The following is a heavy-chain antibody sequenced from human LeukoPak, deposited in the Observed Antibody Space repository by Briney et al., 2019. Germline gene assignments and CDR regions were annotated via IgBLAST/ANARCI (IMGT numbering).Heavy chain of an antibody. Sequence: SETLSLTCTVSGGSISSYYWSWIRQPPGRGLEWIGHIYYSGRTNYNPSLKSRVTVSVDTSKNQFSLRLSSVTAADTAVYYCARENIVVDYWGQGFLVTVSS. J-gene: IGHJ4*02. CDR1: GGSISSYY. CDR2: IYYSGRT. V-gene: IGHV4-59*01. CDR3: ARENIVVDY. D-gene: IGHD2/OR15-2a*01.